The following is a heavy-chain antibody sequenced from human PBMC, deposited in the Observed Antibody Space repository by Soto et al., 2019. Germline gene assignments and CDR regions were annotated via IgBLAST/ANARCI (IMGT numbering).Heavy chain of an antibody. CDR3: ARDAAPYYDSTGQIDY. CDR1: GFTFSNYA. D-gene: IGHD3-22*01. Sequence: PGGSLRLSCTASGFTFSNYAMSWVRQAPGKGLEWVSGISSSGDNTYNANSAKGRFTISRDNSKNTLYVQMNSLRAEDTAFYYCARDAAPYYDSTGQIDYWGQGTLVTVSS. J-gene: IGHJ4*02. CDR2: ISSSGDNT. V-gene: IGHV3-23*01.